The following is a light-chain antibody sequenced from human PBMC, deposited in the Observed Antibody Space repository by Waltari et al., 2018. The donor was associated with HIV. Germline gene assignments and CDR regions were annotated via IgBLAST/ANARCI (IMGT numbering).Light chain of an antibody. V-gene: IGKV1-39*01. CDR1: HNINSY. CDR3: QQSYSAYLS. CDR2: TVS. J-gene: IGKJ3*01. Sequence: DIQMTQSPSSLSASVGDRVTLSCLASHNINSYLNWYQQKPGKAPNLLIYTVSNLQPGVPSRFSGSGSGTDFTLTISSLQPEDFAIYYCQQSYSAYLSFGPGTRVEVK.